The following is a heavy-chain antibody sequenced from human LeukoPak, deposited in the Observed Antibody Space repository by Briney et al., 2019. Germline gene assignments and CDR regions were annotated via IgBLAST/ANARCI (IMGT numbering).Heavy chain of an antibody. V-gene: IGHV3-74*01. CDR1: GFTFSSYW. J-gene: IGHJ4*02. D-gene: IGHD3-9*01. CDR3: VRGADTGYSSDS. CDR2: IKSDGSST. Sequence: PGGSLRLSCAASGFTFSSYWMHWVRQGPGKGLVWVSRIKSDGSSTSYADSVKGRFSISRDNAENTLYLQMNSLRIEDTAVYYCVRGADTGYSSDSWGQGTLVTVSS.